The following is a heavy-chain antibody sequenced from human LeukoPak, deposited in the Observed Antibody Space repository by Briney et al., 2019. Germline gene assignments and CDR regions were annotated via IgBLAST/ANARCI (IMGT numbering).Heavy chain of an antibody. J-gene: IGHJ4*02. CDR3: ARGPRGGSGYYVRY. CDR2: IYYSGSN. CDR1: SHSISIYY. D-gene: IGHD3-22*01. V-gene: IGHV4-59*07. Sequence: SDTLTLTCTLWSHSISIYYWSCLRQPRGGGVEWIGYIYYSGSNNYYPSRKSRVFISVDTSKNQFSLKLSSVTAADTAVYYCARGPRGGSGYYVRYWGQGTLVTVSS.